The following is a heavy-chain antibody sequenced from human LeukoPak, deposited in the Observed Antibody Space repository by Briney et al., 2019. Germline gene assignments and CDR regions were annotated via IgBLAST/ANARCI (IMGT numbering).Heavy chain of an antibody. V-gene: IGHV3-30*18. J-gene: IGHJ6*02. Sequence: PGRSLRLSCAASEFTFSSYGMHWVRQAPGKGLEWVAVISYDGSNKYYADSVKGRFTISRDNSKNTLYLQMNSLRAEDTAVYYCAKSLTVTTLYYYGMDVWGQGTTVTVSS. CDR2: ISYDGSNK. CDR3: AKSLTVTTLYYYGMDV. CDR1: EFTFSSYG. D-gene: IGHD4-17*01.